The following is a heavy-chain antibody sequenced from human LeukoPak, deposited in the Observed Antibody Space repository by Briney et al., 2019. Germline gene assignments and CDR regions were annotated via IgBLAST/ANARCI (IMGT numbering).Heavy chain of an antibody. J-gene: IGHJ3*02. CDR2: IFYSGST. CDR1: GGSISSSDWY. Sequence: SQTLSLTCTVSGGSISSSDWYWSWSRQLPGKGLEWIGYIFYSGSTYYNPSLESRVTISLDTSKNQFSLKLSSVTAADTAVYYCARQGMALDDAFDIWGQGTMVTVSS. V-gene: IGHV4-31*03. D-gene: IGHD5-24*01. CDR3: ARQGMALDDAFDI.